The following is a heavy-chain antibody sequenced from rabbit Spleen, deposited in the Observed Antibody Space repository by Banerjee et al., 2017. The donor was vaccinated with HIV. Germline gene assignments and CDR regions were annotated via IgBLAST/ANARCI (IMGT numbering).Heavy chain of an antibody. J-gene: IGHJ4*01. CDR1: GFVFSSSYY. V-gene: IGHV1S40*01. CDR3: ARGSAAMTMVITGYYLNL. CDR2: IYGGSSDNT. Sequence: EESGGGLVQPGASLTLTCTASGFVFSSSYYMCWGRQAPGKGLEWVSCIYGGSSDNTYYASWAKGRFTISRTSSTTVTLEMTSLTAADTATYFCARGSAAMTMVITGYYLNLWGPGTLVTVS. D-gene: IGHD2-1*01.